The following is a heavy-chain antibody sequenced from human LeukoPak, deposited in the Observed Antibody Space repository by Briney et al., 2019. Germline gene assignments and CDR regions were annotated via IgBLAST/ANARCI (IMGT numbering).Heavy chain of an antibody. CDR3: ARWAGYDYVWGSYRYEGVDY. D-gene: IGHD3-16*02. Sequence: GASVKVSCKASGYTFTSYGISWVRQAPGQGLEWMGWISAYYGNTNYAQKLQGRVTMTTDTSTSTAYMELRSLRSDDTAVYYCARWAGYDYVWGSYRYEGVDYWGQGTLVTVSS. V-gene: IGHV1-18*01. CDR1: GYTFTSYG. J-gene: IGHJ4*02. CDR2: ISAYYGNT.